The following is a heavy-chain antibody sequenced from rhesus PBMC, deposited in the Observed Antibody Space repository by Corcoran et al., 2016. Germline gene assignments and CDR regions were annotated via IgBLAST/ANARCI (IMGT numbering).Heavy chain of an antibody. J-gene: IGHJ4*01. Sequence: QLQLQESGPGLVKPSETLSVPCAVSGGSISSSYWSWTRQAPGKGLEWIGYIYGSGSSTNYNPSLKSRVTLSVDTSKNQLSLKLSSVTAADTAVYYCASDTDYFDYWGQGVLVTVSS. V-gene: IGHV4-169*02. CDR1: GGSISSSY. CDR2: IYGSGSST. CDR3: ASDTDYFDY. D-gene: IGHD3-9*01.